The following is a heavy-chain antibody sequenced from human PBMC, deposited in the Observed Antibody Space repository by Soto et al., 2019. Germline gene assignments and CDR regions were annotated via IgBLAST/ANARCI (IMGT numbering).Heavy chain of an antibody. V-gene: IGHV3-33*01. Sequence: QVQLVESGGGVVQPGRSLRLSCAASGFTLSSYGMHWVRQAPGKGLEWVAVIWYDGSNKYYADSVKGRFTISRDNSKNTLYLQMNSLRAEDTAVYYCAREYRDTAMVTGPHHYWGQGTLVTVSS. CDR1: GFTLSSYG. J-gene: IGHJ4*02. D-gene: IGHD5-18*01. CDR3: AREYRDTAMVTGPHHY. CDR2: IWYDGSNK.